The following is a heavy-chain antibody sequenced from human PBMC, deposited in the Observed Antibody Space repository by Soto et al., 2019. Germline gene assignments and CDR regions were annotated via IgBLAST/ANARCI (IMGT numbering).Heavy chain of an antibody. Sequence: GGSLRLSCAASGFTFSSYSMNWVCQAPGKGLEWVSSISSSSSYIYYADSVKGRFTISRDNAKNSLYLQMNSLRAEDTAVYYCARDSHGDYGDPTFDYWGQGTLVTVSS. V-gene: IGHV3-21*01. D-gene: IGHD4-17*01. CDR1: GFTFSSYS. CDR3: ARDSHGDYGDPTFDY. CDR2: ISSSSSYI. J-gene: IGHJ4*02.